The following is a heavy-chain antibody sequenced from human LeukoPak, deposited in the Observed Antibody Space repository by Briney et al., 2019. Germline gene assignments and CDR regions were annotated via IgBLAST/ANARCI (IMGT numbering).Heavy chain of an antibody. D-gene: IGHD3-22*01. CDR3: AKDRLQVTMIVVVIEPA. CDR1: GFTVSSNY. CDR2: IYSGGST. Sequence: GGSLRLSCAASGFTVSSNYMSWVRQAPGEGLEWVSVIYSGGSTFYADSVKGRFTISRDNSKNTLYLQMNSLRAEDTAVYYCAKDRLQVTMIVVVIEPAWGQGTLVTVSS. J-gene: IGHJ5*02. V-gene: IGHV3-53*01.